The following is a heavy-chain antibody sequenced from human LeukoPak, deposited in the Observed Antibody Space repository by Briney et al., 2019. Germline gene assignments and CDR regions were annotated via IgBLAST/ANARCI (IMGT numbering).Heavy chain of an antibody. J-gene: IGHJ5*02. CDR3: AMDTAMAAGHWFDP. CDR2: ISYDGSNK. V-gene: IGHV3-30-3*01. D-gene: IGHD5-18*01. CDR1: GFTFSSYA. Sequence: QAGGSLRLSCAASGFTFSSYAMHWVRQAPGKGLEWVAVISYDGSNKYYADSVKGRFTISRDNSKNTLYLQMNSLRAEDTAVYYCAMDTAMAAGHWFDPCGQGTLVTVSS.